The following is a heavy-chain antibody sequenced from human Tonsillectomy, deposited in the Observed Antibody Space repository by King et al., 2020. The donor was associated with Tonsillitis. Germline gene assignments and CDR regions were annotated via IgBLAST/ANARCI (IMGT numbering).Heavy chain of an antibody. CDR2: ISSSGGTT. Sequence: VQLVESGGGLVQPGGSLRLSCSASGFTFSNYVMHWVRQTPGRGLQFVSLISSSGGTTSYADSVKGRFTISRDNSKNTVYLQMSSLTSEDTAFYYCVKRRTSQGRFDYWGQGTLVTVSS. CDR1: GFTFSNYV. CDR3: VKRRTSQGRFDY. J-gene: IGHJ4*02. V-gene: IGHV3-64D*06.